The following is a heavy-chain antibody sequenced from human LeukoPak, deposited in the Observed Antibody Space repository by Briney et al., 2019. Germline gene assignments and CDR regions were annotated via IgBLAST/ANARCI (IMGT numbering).Heavy chain of an antibody. CDR1: GFTFSSYW. J-gene: IGHJ4*02. V-gene: IGHV3-74*01. CDR2: INSHGGST. CDR3: VHNTSRSSFDY. Sequence: GGSLRLSCAASGFTFSSYWMHWVRQAPGKGLVWVSRINSHGGSTSYADSVKGRFTISRDNAKNTLYLQMNSLRAEDTAVYYCVHNTSRSSFDYWGKGTLVTVSS. D-gene: IGHD6-13*01.